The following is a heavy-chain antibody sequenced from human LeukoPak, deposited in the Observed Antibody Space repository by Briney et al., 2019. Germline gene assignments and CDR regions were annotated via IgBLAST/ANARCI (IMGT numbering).Heavy chain of an antibody. D-gene: IGHD6-13*01. V-gene: IGHV4-59*08. CDR1: GGSFSSYY. CDR3: ARAPYSSSWYYFDY. Sequence: SETLTLTCAVYGGSFSSYYWSWIRQPPGKGLEWIGYIYYSGSTNYNPSLKSRVTISVDTSKNQFSLKLSSVTAADTAVYYCARAPYSSSWYYFDYWGQGTLVTVSS. J-gene: IGHJ4*02. CDR2: IYYSGST.